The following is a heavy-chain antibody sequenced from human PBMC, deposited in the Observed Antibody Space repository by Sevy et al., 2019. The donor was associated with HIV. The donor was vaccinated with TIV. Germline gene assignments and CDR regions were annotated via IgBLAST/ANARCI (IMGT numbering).Heavy chain of an antibody. Sequence: GGSLRLSCVASGFTFSSYAMNWVRQAPGKGLEWVSGLSGSGGSTKYADSVKGRFTISRDNSKNTLYLQMSSLRAEDTAVYYCAKDRVWELGDAFDIWGQGTMVTVSS. J-gene: IGHJ3*02. CDR2: LSGSGGST. V-gene: IGHV3-23*01. CDR3: AKDRVWELGDAFDI. CDR1: GFTFSSYA. D-gene: IGHD1-26*01.